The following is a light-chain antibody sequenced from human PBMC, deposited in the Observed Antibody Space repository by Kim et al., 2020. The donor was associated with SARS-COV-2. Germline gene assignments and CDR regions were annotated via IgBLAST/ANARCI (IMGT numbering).Light chain of an antibody. J-gene: IGKJ2*01. CDR1: QNIARY. CDR2: AAY. CDR3: QQYFDFPYT. Sequence: SASPGDKVTITCRLTQNIARYLAWFQQRPGKAPQLLIYAAYTLHTGAPSRFSGSGSGTDFTLTINPLQSEDSATYFRQQYFDFPYTFGQGTKLEI. V-gene: IGKV1D-8*02.